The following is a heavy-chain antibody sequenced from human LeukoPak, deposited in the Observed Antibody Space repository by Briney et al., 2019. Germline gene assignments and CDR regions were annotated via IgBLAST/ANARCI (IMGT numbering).Heavy chain of an antibody. Sequence: PSETLSLTCTVSGGSVSSGSYYWSWIRQPPGKGLEWIGYISYSGSTNYNPSLKSRVTISVDTSKNQFSLKLSSVTAADTAVYYCARVPKTIVGASGYFDYWGQGTLVTVSS. D-gene: IGHD1-26*01. CDR1: GGSVSSGSYY. CDR2: ISYSGST. V-gene: IGHV4-61*01. CDR3: ARVPKTIVGASGYFDY. J-gene: IGHJ4*02.